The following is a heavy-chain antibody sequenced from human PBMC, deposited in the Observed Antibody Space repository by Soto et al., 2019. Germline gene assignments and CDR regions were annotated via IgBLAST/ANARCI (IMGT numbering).Heavy chain of an antibody. CDR2: VYYNENT. Sequence: QLQLQESGPGLVTPSGTLSLTCTVSGDIITSRDYYWGWLRRPPGKGLEWIGTVYYNENTYYGPSLKSRVTIFLDTSRGQLSLTLKSVTASDTAEYFCATASAAVYARSGSFDIWGQGTMVSVSS. CDR3: ATASAAVYARSGSFDI. CDR1: GDIITSRDYY. D-gene: IGHD2-15*01. J-gene: IGHJ3*02. V-gene: IGHV4-39*01.